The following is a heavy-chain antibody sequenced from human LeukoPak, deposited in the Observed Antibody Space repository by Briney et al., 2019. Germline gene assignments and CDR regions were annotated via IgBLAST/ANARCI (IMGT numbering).Heavy chain of an antibody. J-gene: IGHJ4*02. V-gene: IGHV3-21*05. CDR3: TREQDREAAATVVGDY. D-gene: IGHD4-23*01. CDR2: ISTGTYI. CDR1: GFTFNNYI. Sequence: GGSLRLSCAASGFTFNNYIMNWVRQAPGKGLEWISHISTGTYIAYTDSVKGRFTISRDNAKNSLYLQMNSLRAEDTAVYYCTREQDREAAATVVGDYWGQGTLVTVSS.